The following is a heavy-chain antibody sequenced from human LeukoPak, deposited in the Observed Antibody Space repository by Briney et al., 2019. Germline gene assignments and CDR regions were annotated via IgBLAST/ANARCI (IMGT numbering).Heavy chain of an antibody. V-gene: IGHV1-3*01. J-gene: IGHJ5*02. CDR2: INAGNGNT. Sequence: ASVKVSCKASGYTFTSYAMHWVRQAPGQRLEWMGWINAGNGNTKYSQKFQGRVTITRDTSASTAYMELSSLRSEDTAVYYCARGPRHIMGAGYNWFDPWGQGTLVTVSS. CDR3: ARGPRHIMGAGYNWFDP. CDR1: GYTFTSYA. D-gene: IGHD1-26*01.